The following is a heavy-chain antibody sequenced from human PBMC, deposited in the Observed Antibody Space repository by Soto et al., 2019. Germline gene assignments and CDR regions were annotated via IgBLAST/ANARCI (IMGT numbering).Heavy chain of an antibody. V-gene: IGHV4-39*01. CDR2: IYYSGST. CDR3: ARHERYDILTGYLHWYFDL. D-gene: IGHD3-9*01. CDR1: GGSISSSSYY. J-gene: IGHJ2*01. Sequence: QLQLQESGPGLVKPSETLSLTCTVSGGSISSSSYYWGWIRQPPGKGLEWIGSIYYSGSTYYNPSLKSRVTISVDTSKNQFSLKLSSVTAADTAVYYCARHERYDILTGYLHWYFDLWGRGTLVTVSS.